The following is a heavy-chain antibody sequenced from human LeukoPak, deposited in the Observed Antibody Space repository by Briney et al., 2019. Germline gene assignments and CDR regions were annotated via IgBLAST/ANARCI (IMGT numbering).Heavy chain of an antibody. V-gene: IGHV4-59*01. CDR3: ARDYYDSSGYYARAFDI. D-gene: IGHD3-22*01. J-gene: IGHJ3*02. Sequence: SETLSLTCTVSGGSISSYYWSWIRQPPGKGLEWIGYIYYSGSTNYNPSLKGRVTISVDTSKNQFSLKLSSVTAADTAVYYCARDYYDSSGYYARAFDIWGQGTMVTVSS. CDR1: GGSISSYY. CDR2: IYYSGST.